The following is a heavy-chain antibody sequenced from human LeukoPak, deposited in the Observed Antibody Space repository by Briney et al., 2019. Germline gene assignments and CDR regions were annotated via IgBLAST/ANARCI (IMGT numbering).Heavy chain of an antibody. CDR1: GGSISSGRYY. J-gene: IGHJ4*02. D-gene: IGHD6-13*01. Sequence: SETLSLTCTVSGGSISSGRYYWSWIRQPAGKGLDWIGRIYTSGSTSYNPSLKSRVTMSVDMSKNQFSLKLNSVTAADTAVYFCAGGDSSSWYRFFDYWGQGILVTVSS. CDR2: IYTSGST. CDR3: AGGDSSSWYRFFDY. V-gene: IGHV4-61*02.